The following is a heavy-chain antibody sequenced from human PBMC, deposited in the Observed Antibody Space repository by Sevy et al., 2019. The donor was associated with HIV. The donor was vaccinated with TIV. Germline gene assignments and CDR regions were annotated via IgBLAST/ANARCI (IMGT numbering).Heavy chain of an antibody. V-gene: IGHV3-23*01. CDR2: LSFGCGKI. J-gene: IGHJ4*02. CDR3: AREGCTRPHDY. Sequence: GGSLRLSCAASGFAFYDYSMSWIRQAPGKGLEWVATLSFGCGKINYAHSVKGRFTMSKEKSKNSFYLQMDNLRVEDTALYYCAREGCTRPHDYWGQGTRVTVSS. CDR1: GFAFYDYS. D-gene: IGHD2-8*01.